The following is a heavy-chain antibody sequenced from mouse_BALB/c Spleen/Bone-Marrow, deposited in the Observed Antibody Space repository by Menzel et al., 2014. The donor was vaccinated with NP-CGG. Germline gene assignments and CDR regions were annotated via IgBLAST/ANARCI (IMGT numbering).Heavy chain of an antibody. V-gene: IGHV5-12-1*01. Sequence: EVMLVESGGGLVKPGGSLKLSCAASGFAFSSYDMSWVRQTPEKRLEWVAYISSGGGSTYYPDTVKGRFTISRDNAKNTLYLQRSSLKCEDTAMYYCAREVLRDYFDYGGQGTTLTVSS. D-gene: IGHD1-1*01. CDR2: ISSGGGST. CDR1: GFAFSSYD. J-gene: IGHJ2*01. CDR3: AREVLRDYFDY.